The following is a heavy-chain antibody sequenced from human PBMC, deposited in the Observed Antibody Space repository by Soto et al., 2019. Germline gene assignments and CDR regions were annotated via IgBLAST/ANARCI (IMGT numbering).Heavy chain of an antibody. D-gene: IGHD2-15*01. CDR2: IWYDGSNK. CDR3: AKDDIVVVGPSDAFDI. V-gene: IGHV3-33*06. CDR1: GFTFSSYG. Sequence: HPGGSLRLSCAASGFTFSSYGMHWVRQAPGKGLEWVAVIWYDGSNKYYADSVKGRFTISRDNSKNTLYLQMDSLRAEDTAVYYCAKDDIVVVGPSDAFDIWGQGTMVTVSS. J-gene: IGHJ3*02.